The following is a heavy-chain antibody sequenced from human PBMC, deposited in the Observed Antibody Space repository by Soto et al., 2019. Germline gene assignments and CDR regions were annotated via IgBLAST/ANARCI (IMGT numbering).Heavy chain of an antibody. CDR1: GGSIGDYY. D-gene: IGHD2-15*01. CDR2: TSDRGDT. CDR3: ARDRSGSYCSGGSCPPELDY. Sequence: SETLSLTCTVSGGSIGDYYWSWIRQSPGKGLEWIGYTSDRGDTKNNPSLKSRVTMSVDTSKKQFSLKLTSVTTADTALYHCARDRSGSYCSGGSCPPELDYWGQGILVTVSS. V-gene: IGHV4-59*01. J-gene: IGHJ4*02.